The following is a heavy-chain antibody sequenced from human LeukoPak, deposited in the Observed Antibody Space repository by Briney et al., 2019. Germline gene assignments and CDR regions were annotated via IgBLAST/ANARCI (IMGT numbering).Heavy chain of an antibody. CDR1: GGSFSGYY. CDR3: ARHFKYSSSFPGY. V-gene: IGHV4-34*01. D-gene: IGHD6-6*01. CDR2: INHSGST. J-gene: IGHJ4*02. Sequence: SETLSLTCAVYGGSFSGYYWSWIRQPPGKGLEWIGEINHSGSTNYNPSLKSRVTISVDTSKNQFSLKLSSVTAADTAVYYCARHFKYSSSFPGYWGQGTLVTVSS.